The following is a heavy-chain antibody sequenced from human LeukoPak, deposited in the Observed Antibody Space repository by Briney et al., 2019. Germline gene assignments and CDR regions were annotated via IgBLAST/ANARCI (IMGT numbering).Heavy chain of an antibody. CDR2: ISYDGSNK. CDR1: GFTFSSYA. Sequence: RGSLRLSCAASGFTFSSYAMHWVRQAPGKGLEWVAVISYDGSNKYYADSVKGRFTISRDNSKNTLYLQMNSLRAEDTAVYYCARELYYDFWSGYYEPTPFDYWGQGTLVTVSS. V-gene: IGHV3-30-3*01. J-gene: IGHJ4*02. D-gene: IGHD3-3*01. CDR3: ARELYYDFWSGYYEPTPFDY.